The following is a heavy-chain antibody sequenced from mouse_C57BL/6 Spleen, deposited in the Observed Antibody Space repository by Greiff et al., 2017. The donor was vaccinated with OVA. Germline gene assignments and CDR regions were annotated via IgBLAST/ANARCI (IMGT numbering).Heavy chain of an antibody. D-gene: IGHD1-1*01. CDR3: ARSDYYGSSQSFDY. V-gene: IGHV1-82*01. CDR1: GYAFSSSW. J-gene: IGHJ2*01. CDR2: IYPGDGDT. Sequence: ESGPELVKPGASVKISCKASGYAFSSSWMNWVKQRPGKGLEWIGRIYPGDGDTNYNGKFKGKATLTADKSSSTAYMQLSSLTSEDSAVYFCARSDYYGSSQSFDYWGQGTTLTVSS.